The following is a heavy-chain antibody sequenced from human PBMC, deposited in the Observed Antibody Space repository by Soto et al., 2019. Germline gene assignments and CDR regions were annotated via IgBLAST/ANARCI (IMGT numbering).Heavy chain of an antibody. CDR1: GGSFSGYY. V-gene: IGHV4-34*01. CDR2: INHSGST. J-gene: IGHJ4*02. CDR3: ARGWATPTYYAYVWGSYHSPHRRRRLGYYFDY. D-gene: IGHD3-16*02. Sequence: SETLSLTCAVYGGSFSGYYWSWIRQPPGKWLEWIGEINHSGSTNYNPSLKSRVTISVDTSKNQFSLKLSSVTAADTAVYYCARGWATPTYYAYVWGSYHSPHRRRRLGYYFDYWGEGILVTVSS.